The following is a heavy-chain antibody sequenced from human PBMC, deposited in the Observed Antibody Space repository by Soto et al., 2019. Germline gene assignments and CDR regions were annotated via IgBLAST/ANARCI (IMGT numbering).Heavy chain of an antibody. J-gene: IGHJ6*02. Sequence: PSETLSLTCTVSGGSIRSYYWTWIRQPAGKGLEWIGRIYSSGSANYNPSLKSRITMSVDTSKNQIFLKLSSVTAADTAVYYCASSVYNSAGNDHYAMDVWGQGNTVTVSS. CDR2: IYSSGSA. CDR3: ASSVYNSAGNDHYAMDV. V-gene: IGHV4-4*07. D-gene: IGHD6-19*01. CDR1: GGSIRSYY.